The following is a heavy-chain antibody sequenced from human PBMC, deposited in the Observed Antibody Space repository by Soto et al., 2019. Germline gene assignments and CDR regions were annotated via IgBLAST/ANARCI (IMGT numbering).Heavy chain of an antibody. V-gene: IGHV5-51*01. Sequence: PGESLKICCKGPGHIFSNYWIGWVRETPVKGLEWMGIIFFRESETKFSPSLQGQVTISVDKSLNTVYLQWSTLKASDSGVYYCARGYFDSGHGYDLWGQGTQVTVSS. CDR1: GHIFSNYW. J-gene: IGHJ1*01. CDR2: IFFRESET. CDR3: ARGYFDSGHGYDL. D-gene: IGHD3-9*01.